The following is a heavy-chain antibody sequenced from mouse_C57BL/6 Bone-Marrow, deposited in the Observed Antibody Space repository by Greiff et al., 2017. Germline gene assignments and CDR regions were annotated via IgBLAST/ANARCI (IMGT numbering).Heavy chain of an antibody. CDR3: AGHEEGLGTGTSWYFDV. CDR2: FYPGSGSI. J-gene: IGHJ1*03. D-gene: IGHD4-1*01. V-gene: IGHV1-62-2*01. Sequence: VKLQESGAELVKPGASVKLSCKASGYTFTEYTIHWVKQRSGQGLEWIGWFYPGSGSIKYNEKFKDKATLTADKSSSTVYMEISRLTSEDSAVYFCAGHEEGLGTGTSWYFDVWGTGTTVTVSS. CDR1: GYTFTEYT.